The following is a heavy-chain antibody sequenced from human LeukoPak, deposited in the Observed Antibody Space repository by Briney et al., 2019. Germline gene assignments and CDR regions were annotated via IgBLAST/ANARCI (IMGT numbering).Heavy chain of an antibody. CDR3: SRENGAFSPFGY. Sequence: SSGTLSLTCRVSGGSITSTNWWSWVRQPPGQGLEWIGEVSLSGLTNYNPSLSSRVIMALDTSKNHLSLHLTSVTAADTAVYYCSRENGAFSPFGYWGQGYLVTVLS. J-gene: IGHJ4*02. D-gene: IGHD2-8*01. CDR2: VSLSGLT. CDR1: GGSITSTNW. V-gene: IGHV4-4*02.